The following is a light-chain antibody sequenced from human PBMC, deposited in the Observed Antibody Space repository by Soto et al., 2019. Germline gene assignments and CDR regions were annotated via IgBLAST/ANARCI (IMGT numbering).Light chain of an antibody. CDR2: EVS. CDR3: SSYAGSNNFGV. V-gene: IGLV2-8*01. J-gene: IGLJ1*01. CDR1: SSDVGGYNY. Sequence: QSVLTQPPSASGSPGQSVTISCTGTSSDVGGYNYVSWYQQHPSKAPKLMIYEVSKRPSGVPDRFSGSKSGNTASLTVSGLQAEDEADYYCSSYAGSNNFGVFGTGTKVT.